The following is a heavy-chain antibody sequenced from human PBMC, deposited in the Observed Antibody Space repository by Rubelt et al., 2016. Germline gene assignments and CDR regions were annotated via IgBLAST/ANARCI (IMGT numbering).Heavy chain of an antibody. Sequence: QITLKESGPTLVKPAQTLTLTCTWSGFSLTANGAAVGWIRQSPGKALEWLALIYWDDDKRYSPSLKSRLTVTKDASNNQVVLTMSTLDPVDTATYYCAHRMMIRGGPFDVWGQGALVTVSS. CDR1: GFSLTANGAA. CDR2: IYWDDDK. D-gene: IGHD3-10*01. V-gene: IGHV2-5*02. CDR3: AHRMMIRGGPFDV. J-gene: IGHJ4*02.